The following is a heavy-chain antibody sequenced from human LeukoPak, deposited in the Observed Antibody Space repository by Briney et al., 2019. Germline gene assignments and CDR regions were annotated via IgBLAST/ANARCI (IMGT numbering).Heavy chain of an antibody. V-gene: IGHV3-48*01. CDR2: ISRSSSTI. CDR3: ASDYSGNYFNAFDI. Sequence: GSLRLSCAASGFTFSSYNMNWVRQAPGKGLEWVSYISRSSSTIYYADSVKGRFTISRDNAKNSLYLQMNSLRAVDTAVYYCASDYSGNYFNAFDIWGQGTMVTVSS. D-gene: IGHD1-26*01. J-gene: IGHJ3*02. CDR1: GFTFSSYN.